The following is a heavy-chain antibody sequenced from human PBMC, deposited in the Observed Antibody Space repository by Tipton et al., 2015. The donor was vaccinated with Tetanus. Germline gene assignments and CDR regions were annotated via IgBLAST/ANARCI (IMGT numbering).Heavy chain of an antibody. Sequence: WMSWVRRAPGKGLEWIGDIYYSGSTYYNPSLKSRVTISVDTSKNQFSLKLNSVTAADTAVYYCARDQARGARGWNYFGYWGQGTLVTVSS. J-gene: IGHJ4*02. D-gene: IGHD1-26*01. CDR3: ARDQARGARGWNYFGY. CDR1: W. CDR2: IYYSGST. V-gene: IGHV4-4*02.